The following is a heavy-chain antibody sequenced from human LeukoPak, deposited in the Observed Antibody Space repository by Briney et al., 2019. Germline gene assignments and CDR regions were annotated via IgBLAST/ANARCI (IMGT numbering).Heavy chain of an antibody. D-gene: IGHD3-3*01. J-gene: IGHJ6*02. CDR2: INPSGGST. Sequence: ASVKVSCKASGYTFTSYYMHWVRQAPGQGLEWMGIINPSGGSTSYAQKFQGRVTMTRDTSTSTVYMELSSLGSEDTAVYYCARDRVVTNYYYGMDVWGQGTTVTVSS. CDR3: ARDRVVTNYYYGMDV. V-gene: IGHV1-46*01. CDR1: GYTFTSYY.